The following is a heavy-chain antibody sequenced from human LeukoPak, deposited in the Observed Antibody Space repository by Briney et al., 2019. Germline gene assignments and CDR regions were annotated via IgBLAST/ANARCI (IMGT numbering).Heavy chain of an antibody. CDR1: GFTFDDYA. Sequence: GRSLRLSCAASGFTFDDYAMHWVRQAPGKGLEWVSGISWNSGSIGYADSVKGRFTISRDNAKNSLYLQMNSLRADDTAVYYCARDPPWVGATYYFDYWGQGTLVTVSS. J-gene: IGHJ4*02. D-gene: IGHD1-26*01. CDR2: ISWNSGSI. V-gene: IGHV3-9*01. CDR3: ARDPPWVGATYYFDY.